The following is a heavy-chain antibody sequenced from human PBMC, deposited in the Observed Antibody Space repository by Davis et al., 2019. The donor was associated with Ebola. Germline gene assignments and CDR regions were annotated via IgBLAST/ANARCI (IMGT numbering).Heavy chain of an antibody. CDR2: IYHSGST. V-gene: IGHV4-38-2*02. CDR3: ARTSHYYDSSGYYLGWFDP. D-gene: IGHD3-22*01. Sequence: MPSETLSLTCTVSGYSISSGYYWGWIRQPPGKGLEWIGSIYHSGSTYYNPSLKSRVTISVDTSKNQFSLKLSSVTAADTAVYYCARTSHYYDSSGYYLGWFDPWGQGTLVTVSS. J-gene: IGHJ5*02. CDR1: GYSISSGYY.